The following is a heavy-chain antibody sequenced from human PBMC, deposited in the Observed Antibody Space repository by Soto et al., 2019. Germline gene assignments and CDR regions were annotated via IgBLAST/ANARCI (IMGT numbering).Heavy chain of an antibody. J-gene: IGHJ4*02. D-gene: IGHD3-3*01. V-gene: IGHV3-23*01. CDR2: ISGSGGST. CDR3: AKRAYDFWSGYAPPFDY. CDR1: GFTFSSYA. Sequence: GGSLRLSCAASGFTFSSYAMSWVRQAPGKGLEWVSAISGSGGSTYYADSVKGRFTISRDNSKNTLYLQMNSLRAEDTAVYYCAKRAYDFWSGYAPPFDYWGQGTLVTVSS.